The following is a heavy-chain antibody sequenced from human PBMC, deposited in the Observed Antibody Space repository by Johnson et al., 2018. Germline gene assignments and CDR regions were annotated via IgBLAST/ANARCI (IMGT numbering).Heavy chain of an antibody. CDR3: AKDQSRGPYYRDV. CDR2: IIPIFGTA. Sequence: QVQLVQSGAEVKKPGSSVKVSCKASGGTFSSYAISWVRQAPGQGLEWMGGIIPIFGTANYAQKFQGRVTITADESTSTAYMELNSRRSDDTAVYYRAKDQSRGPYYRDVWGKGTTVTVSS. D-gene: IGHD6-13*01. CDR1: GGTFSSYA. J-gene: IGHJ6*03. V-gene: IGHV1-69*12.